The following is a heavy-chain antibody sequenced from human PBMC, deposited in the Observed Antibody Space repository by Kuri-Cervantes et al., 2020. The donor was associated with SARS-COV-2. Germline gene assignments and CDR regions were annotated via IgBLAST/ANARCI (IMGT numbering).Heavy chain of an antibody. D-gene: IGHD7-27*01. CDR1: GFIFSNAW. CDR2: IDSSSYYI. V-gene: IGHV3-21*01. Sequence: GGSLRLSCAASGFIFSNAWMNWIRQAPGKGLEWVASIDSSSYYIYHADSVKGRLTISRDNAKTSLYLQMNSLKPEDTAVYYCAREEGGELGEAFDYWGQGALVTVSS. CDR3: AREEGGELGEAFDY. J-gene: IGHJ4*02.